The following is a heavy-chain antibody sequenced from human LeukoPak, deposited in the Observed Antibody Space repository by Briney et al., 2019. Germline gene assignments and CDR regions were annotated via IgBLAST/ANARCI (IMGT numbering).Heavy chain of an antibody. CDR1: GFTFTSSA. CDR2: IVVGSGNT. V-gene: IGHV1-58*01. J-gene: IGHJ4*02. CDR3: AKDHQYDFDY. D-gene: IGHD2-2*01. Sequence: SLKVSCKASGFTFTSSAVQWVRQARGQGLEWIGWIVVGSGNTNYAQKFQERVTITRDMSTSTAYLELRSLTSDDTAVYYCAKDHQYDFDYWGQGTLVTVSS.